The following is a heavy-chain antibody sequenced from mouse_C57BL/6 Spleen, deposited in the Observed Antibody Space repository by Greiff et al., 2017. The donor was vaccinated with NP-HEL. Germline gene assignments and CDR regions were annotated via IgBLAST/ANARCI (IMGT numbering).Heavy chain of an antibody. Sequence: VMLVESGPGLVAPSQSLSITCTVSGFSLTSYAISWVRQPPGKGLEWLGVIWTGGGTNYNSALKSRLSISKDNSKSQVFLKMNSLQTDDTARYYCARMLSYYYGSSYVRYFDVWGTGTTVTVSS. D-gene: IGHD1-1*01. CDR3: ARMLSYYYGSSYVRYFDV. J-gene: IGHJ1*03. V-gene: IGHV2-9-1*01. CDR1: GFSLTSYA. CDR2: IWTGGGT.